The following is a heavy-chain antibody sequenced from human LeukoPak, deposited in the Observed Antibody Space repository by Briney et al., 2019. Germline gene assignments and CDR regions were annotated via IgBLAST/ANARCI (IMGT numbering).Heavy chain of an antibody. CDR2: IYHRWCN. CDR1: VGSISSGGYS. V-gene: IGHV4-30-2*01. D-gene: IGHD6-13*01. CDR3: ASQHSSSDYYYGMDV. J-gene: IGHJ6*02. Sequence: PSQTLSLTCAVSVGSISSGGYSWSWIRQPPGKGLEWIGYIYHRWCNYYNPSLKSRVTISVDMSKNQFSLKLSSVTAADTAVYYCASQHSSSDYYYGMDVWGQGTTVTVSS.